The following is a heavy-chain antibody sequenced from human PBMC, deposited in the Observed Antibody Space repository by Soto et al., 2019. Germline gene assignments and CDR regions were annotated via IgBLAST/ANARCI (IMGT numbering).Heavy chain of an antibody. D-gene: IGHD3-3*01. Sequence: QVQLVQSGAEVKKPGSSVKISCKASGGTFSSYTFSWVRQAPGQGLEWMGGLIPYFGTSNYAQNFQGRVTITADDSTSTVFMGLSSLRSGDTAVYYCARDEIGVVITPQVWGQGTTVTVSS. V-gene: IGHV1-69*12. J-gene: IGHJ6*02. CDR1: GGTFSSYT. CDR2: LIPYFGTS. CDR3: ARDEIGVVITPQV.